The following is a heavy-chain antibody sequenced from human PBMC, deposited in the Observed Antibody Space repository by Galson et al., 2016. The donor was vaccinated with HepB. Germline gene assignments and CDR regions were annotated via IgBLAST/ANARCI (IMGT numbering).Heavy chain of an antibody. V-gene: IGHV6-1*01. CDR3: ARSYLLGRGFGW. J-gene: IGHJ4*02. CDR2: TFYRSNWQT. D-gene: IGHD3-3*01. CDR1: GDSVSSNIAG. Sequence: AISGDSVSSNIAGWYWIRQSPSRGLEWLGRTFYRSNWQTDYAESVRSRITINADTSKNQFSLHLSSVTPEDTAVYYCARSYLLGRGFGWWGQGTLVTVSS.